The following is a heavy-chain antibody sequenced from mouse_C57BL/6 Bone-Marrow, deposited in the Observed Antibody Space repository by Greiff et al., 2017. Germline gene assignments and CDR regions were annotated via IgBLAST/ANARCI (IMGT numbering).Heavy chain of an antibody. CDR3: ARYPGSSGLFYARDY. Sequence: VQLKESGGGLVQPGGSLSLSCAASGFTFTDYYMSWVRQPPGKALEWLGFIRNKANGYTTEYSAPVKGRFTISRDNSQSILYLQMNALSAEDSATYYCARYPGSSGLFYARDYWGQGTSVTVSS. CDR1: GFTFTDYY. D-gene: IGHD3-2*02. V-gene: IGHV7-3*01. J-gene: IGHJ4*01. CDR2: IRNKANGYTT.